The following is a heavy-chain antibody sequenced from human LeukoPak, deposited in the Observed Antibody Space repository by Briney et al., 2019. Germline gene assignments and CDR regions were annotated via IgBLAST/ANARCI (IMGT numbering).Heavy chain of an antibody. Sequence: RASVKVSCKASGYTFTSYYMHWVRQAPGQGLEWMGIINPSGGSTSYAQKFQGRVTMTRDTSTSTVYMELSSLRSEGTAVYYCARDWGSGAFDIWGQGTMVTVSS. CDR3: ARDWGSGAFDI. J-gene: IGHJ3*02. D-gene: IGHD3-16*01. CDR1: GYTFTSYY. V-gene: IGHV1-46*01. CDR2: INPSGGST.